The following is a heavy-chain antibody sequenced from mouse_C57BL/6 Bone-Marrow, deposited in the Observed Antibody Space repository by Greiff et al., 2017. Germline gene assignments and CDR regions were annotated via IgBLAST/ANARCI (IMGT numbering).Heavy chain of an antibody. J-gene: IGHJ4*01. Sequence: VMLVESGPGLVAPSQSLSITCTASGFSLTSYAISWVRQPPGKGLEWLGVIWTGGGTNYNSAPKSRLSISKDNSKSQIFLKMNSLQTDDTARYYCAGWLTGAMDYWGQGTSVTVSS. CDR3: AGWLTGAMDY. CDR1: GFSLTSYA. V-gene: IGHV2-9-1*01. D-gene: IGHD4-1*01. CDR2: IWTGGGT.